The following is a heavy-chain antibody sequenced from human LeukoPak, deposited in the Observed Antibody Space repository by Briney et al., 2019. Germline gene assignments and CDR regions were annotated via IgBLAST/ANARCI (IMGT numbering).Heavy chain of an antibody. D-gene: IGHD1-1*01. CDR2: ISAYNGNT. V-gene: IGHV1-18*01. CDR1: GYTFTSYG. CDR3: AKGRRTGFVDY. Sequence: ASVKVSCKASGYTFTSYGISWVRQAPGQGLEWMGWISAYNGNTNYAQKLQGRVTMTTDTSTSTAYMELRSLRHDDTGIYYCAKGRRTGFVDYWGQGALVTVSS. J-gene: IGHJ4*02.